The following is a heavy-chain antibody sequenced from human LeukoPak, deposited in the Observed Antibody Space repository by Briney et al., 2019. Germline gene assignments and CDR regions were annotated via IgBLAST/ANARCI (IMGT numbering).Heavy chain of an antibody. V-gene: IGHV1-18*01. J-gene: IGHJ5*02. Sequence: GASGKVSCKASGYTFASSGISWGRQAPGQGGEWRGGISAYNGMTNYAQKLQGRVTMTTDTSTSTGYMELRSLRSDDTAVYYCAREGFWSGYYANWAANRMNWFDPWGQGTLVTVSS. D-gene: IGHD3-3*01. CDR1: GYTFASSG. CDR3: AREGFWSGYYANWAANRMNWFDP. CDR2: ISAYNGMT.